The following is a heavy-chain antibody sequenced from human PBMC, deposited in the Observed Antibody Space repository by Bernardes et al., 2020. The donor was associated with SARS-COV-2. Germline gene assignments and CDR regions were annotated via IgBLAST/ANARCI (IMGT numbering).Heavy chain of an antibody. CDR3: ARHPRRLQVSGSWFDP. D-gene: IGHD1-26*01. CDR2: IYSSGGT. J-gene: IGHJ5*02. Sequence: SETLSLTCTVSGDSISSSTYYWGWIRQSPGKGLEWIGSIYSSGGTYYNPSLKGRVTISVDTSKNQFSLRLSSLTAADAAVYYCARHPRRLQVSGSWFDPWGQGTLVTVSS. V-gene: IGHV4-39*01. CDR1: GDSISSSTYY.